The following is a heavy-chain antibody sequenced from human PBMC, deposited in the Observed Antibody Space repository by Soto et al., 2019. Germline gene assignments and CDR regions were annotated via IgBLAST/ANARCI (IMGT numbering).Heavy chain of an antibody. CDR1: RFTFSTYA. Sequence: VSLRLSCAASRFTFSTYAMSWVRQAPGKGLEWVSSISGSGSSTYYADSVKGRFTISRDNSKNTLYLQMNSLRGEDTAVYYCAKDPVGLIVGANWGQGTLVTVSS. J-gene: IGHJ4*02. D-gene: IGHD1-26*01. CDR2: ISGSGSST. CDR3: AKDPVGLIVGAN. V-gene: IGHV3-23*01.